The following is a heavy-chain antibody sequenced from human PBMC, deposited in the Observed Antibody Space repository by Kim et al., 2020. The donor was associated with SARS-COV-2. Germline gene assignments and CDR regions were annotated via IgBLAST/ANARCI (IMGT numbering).Heavy chain of an antibody. Sequence: DSVKGRFPIPRENSKNTLYLQMNSLRAEDTAVYYCAKSLSSSSGGMDVWGQGTTVTVSS. CDR3: AKSLSSSSGGMDV. D-gene: IGHD6-6*01. V-gene: IGHV3-33*06. J-gene: IGHJ6*02.